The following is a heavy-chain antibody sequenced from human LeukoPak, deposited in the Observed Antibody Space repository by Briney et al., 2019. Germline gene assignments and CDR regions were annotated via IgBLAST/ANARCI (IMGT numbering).Heavy chain of an antibody. Sequence: SETLSLTCTVSGGSISSGSYYWSWIRQPAGKGLEWIGRIYTSGSTNYNPSLKSRVTISVDTSKNQFSLKLSSVTAADTAVYYCARGFLGLNGGVWGQGTTVTVSS. V-gene: IGHV4-61*02. CDR3: ARGFLGLNGGV. J-gene: IGHJ6*02. D-gene: IGHD1-26*01. CDR2: IYTSGST. CDR1: GGSISSGSYY.